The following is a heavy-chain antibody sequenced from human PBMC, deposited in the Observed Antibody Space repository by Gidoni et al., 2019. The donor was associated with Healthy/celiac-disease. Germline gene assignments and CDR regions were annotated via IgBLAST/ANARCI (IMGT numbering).Heavy chain of an antibody. CDR2: IIWDGGST. Sequence: VQLVESGGVVVQPGGSLRRACAAAGFTFDDYTMHWVRQAPGKGLEWVSLIIWDGGSTYYADSVKGRFTISRDNSKNSLYLQMNSLRTEDTALYYCAKDMGGAFDIWGQGTMVTVSS. D-gene: IGHD3-16*01. CDR3: AKDMGGAFDI. J-gene: IGHJ3*02. V-gene: IGHV3-43*01. CDR1: GFTFDDYT.